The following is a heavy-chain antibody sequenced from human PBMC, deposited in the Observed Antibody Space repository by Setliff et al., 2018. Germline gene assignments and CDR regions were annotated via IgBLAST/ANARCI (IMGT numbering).Heavy chain of an antibody. CDR3: AREGNYDFVWGSYRDDAFDI. D-gene: IGHD3-16*02. J-gene: IGHJ3*02. V-gene: IGHV1-69*05. CDR2: IIPIFGTA. Sequence: ASVKVSCKASGGTFSSYAISWVRQAPGQGLEWMGGIIPIFGTANYAQKFQGRVTITTDESTSTAYMVLSSLRSEDTAVYYCAREGNYDFVWGSYRDDAFDIWGQGTMVTVS. CDR1: GGTFSSYA.